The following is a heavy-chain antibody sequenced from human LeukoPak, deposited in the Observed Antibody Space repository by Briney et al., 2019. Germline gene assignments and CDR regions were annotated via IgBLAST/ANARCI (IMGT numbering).Heavy chain of an antibody. D-gene: IGHD6-13*01. CDR2: IYTSGST. V-gene: IGHV4-4*07. CDR3: ARAAKAASPINYYYYYYMDV. J-gene: IGHJ6*03. CDR1: GGSISSYY. Sequence: PSETLSLTCTVSGGSISSYYRSWIRQPAGKGLEWIGRIYTSGSTNYNPSLKSRVTMSVDTSKNQFSLKLSSVTAADTAVYYCARAAKAASPINYYYYYYMDVWGKGTTVTVSS.